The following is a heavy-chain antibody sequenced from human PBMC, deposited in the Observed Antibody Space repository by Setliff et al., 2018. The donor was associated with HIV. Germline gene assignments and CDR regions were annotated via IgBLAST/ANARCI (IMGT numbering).Heavy chain of an antibody. V-gene: IGHV4-61*02. D-gene: IGHD3-3*01. J-gene: IGHJ5*02. CDR3: ARDSPYYHFWSGYYNPSRWCDP. Sequence: SETLSLTCTVSGGSISSGSYYWSWIRQPAGKGLEWIGRIYTSGSPNYNPSLKSRVTISADTSKNKFSLNLSSVNAADTAVYYCARDSPYYHFWSGYYNPSRWCDPWGQGTLVTVSS. CDR2: IYTSGSP. CDR1: GGSISSGSYY.